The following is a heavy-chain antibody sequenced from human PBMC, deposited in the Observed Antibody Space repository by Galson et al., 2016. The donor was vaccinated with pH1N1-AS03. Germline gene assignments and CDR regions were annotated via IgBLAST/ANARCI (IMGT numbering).Heavy chain of an antibody. V-gene: IGHV4-34*12. CDR1: RGSFGGAY. D-gene: IGHD3-10*01. CDR2: IIIGRGLPP. J-gene: IGHJ4*02. CDR3: ARRPTGIDY. Sequence: LTCTVSRGSFGGAYWTWIRQPPGKGLEWIGEIIIGRGLPPTYTPSLKRRVTISIDTSRGELSLKLRSVAAADTGVYYCARRPTGIDYWGQGVQVTVSS.